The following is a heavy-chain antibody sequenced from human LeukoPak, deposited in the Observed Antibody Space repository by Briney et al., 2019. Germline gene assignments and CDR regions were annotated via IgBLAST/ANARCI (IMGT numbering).Heavy chain of an antibody. CDR2: ISGSGGST. Sequence: PGGSLRLSCAASGFTFSSYAMSWVRQAPGKGLEWVSAISGSGGSTYYADSVKGRFTISRGNSKNTLCPQMNSLRAEDTAVYYCAKEEYYYDSSGYPRGYYFDYWGQGTLVTVSS. CDR3: AKEEYYYDSSGYPRGYYFDY. V-gene: IGHV3-23*01. J-gene: IGHJ4*02. CDR1: GFTFSSYA. D-gene: IGHD3-22*01.